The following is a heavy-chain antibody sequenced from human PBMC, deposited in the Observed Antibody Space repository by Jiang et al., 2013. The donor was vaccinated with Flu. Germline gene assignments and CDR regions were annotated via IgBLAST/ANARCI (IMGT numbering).Heavy chain of an antibody. CDR1: GYTFTSYY. CDR2: ISAYNAKT. J-gene: IGHJ6*02. Sequence: SVKVSCKASGYTFTSYYVTWVRQAPGQGLEWMGWISAYNAKTNYAQKFQGRVTMTTDTSTRTVYMELSSLRSEDTAIYYCARVRYCSGNSCSYGMDVWGQGTTVTVSS. D-gene: IGHD2-15*01. CDR3: ARVRYCSGNSCSYGMDV. V-gene: IGHV1-18*01.